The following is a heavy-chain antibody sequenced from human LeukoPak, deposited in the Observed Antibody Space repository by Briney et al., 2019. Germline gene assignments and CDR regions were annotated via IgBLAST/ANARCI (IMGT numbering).Heavy chain of an antibody. D-gene: IGHD3-9*01. CDR1: GGSFSGYY. Sequence: SETLSLTSADHGGSFSGYYWSRIRQPPRKRLEWIAEIIHRRSTNYHPSLKSRVTISVDASKNQFSLQLSSVTAADTAVYYCARVYPLLTCYYRPYYFDYWGQGNLVTVSS. CDR2: IIHRRST. V-gene: IGHV4-34*12. J-gene: IGHJ4*02. CDR3: ARVYPLLTCYYRPYYFDY.